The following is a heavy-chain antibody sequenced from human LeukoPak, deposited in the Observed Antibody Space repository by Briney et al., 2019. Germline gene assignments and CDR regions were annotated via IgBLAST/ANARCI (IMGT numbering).Heavy chain of an antibody. CDR1: GGSISSSSYY. J-gene: IGHJ4*02. Sequence: SETLSLTCTVSGGSISSSSYYWGWIRQPPGKGLEWIGSIYYSGSTYYNPSLKSRVTISVDTSKNQFSLKLSSVTAADTAVYYCARVGYFDWLIDWGQGTLVTVSS. V-gene: IGHV4-39*07. CDR2: IYYSGST. CDR3: ARVGYFDWLID. D-gene: IGHD3-9*01.